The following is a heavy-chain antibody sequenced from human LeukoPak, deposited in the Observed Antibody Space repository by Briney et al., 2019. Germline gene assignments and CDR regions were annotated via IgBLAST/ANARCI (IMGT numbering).Heavy chain of an antibody. CDR1: GFTFSDYY. J-gene: IGHJ6*02. V-gene: IGHV3-11*01. CDR3: ARGFDSPNIRGFPSYGMDV. D-gene: IGHD3-9*01. Sequence: GGSLRLSCAASGFTFSDYYMSWIRQAPGKGLEWVSYISSSGSTIYYADSMKGRFTISRDNAKNSLYLQMNSLRAEDTAVYYCARGFDSPNIRGFPSYGMDVWGQGTTVTVSS. CDR2: ISSSGSTI.